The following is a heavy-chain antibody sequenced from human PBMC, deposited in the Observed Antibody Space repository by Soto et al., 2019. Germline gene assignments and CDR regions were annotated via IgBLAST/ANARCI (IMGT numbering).Heavy chain of an antibody. CDR3: ARGSGDIVVVPAAIAPELTYPRTPIYYYYGMHV. Sequence: LRLSCAASGFTFSSYAMHWVRQAPGKGLEWVAVISYDGSNKYYADSVKGRFTISRDNSKNTLYLQMNSLRAEDTAVYYRARGSGDIVVVPAAIAPELTYPRTPIYYYYGMHVWGRGTTVTVSS. D-gene: IGHD2-2*02. V-gene: IGHV3-30-3*01. CDR1: GFTFSSYA. CDR2: ISYDGSNK. J-gene: IGHJ6*02.